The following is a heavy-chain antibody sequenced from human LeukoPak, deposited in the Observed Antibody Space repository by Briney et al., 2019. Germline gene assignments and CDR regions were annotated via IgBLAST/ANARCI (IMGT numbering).Heavy chain of an antibody. Sequence: PSETLSLTCTVSGGSISSYYWSWIRQPPGKGLEWIGYIYYSGSTDYNPSLKSRVTISVDTSKNQFSLKLSSVTAADTAVYYCARAGGWYGYYYYGMDVWGQGTTVTVSS. CDR3: ARAGGWYGYYYYGMDV. V-gene: IGHV4-59*01. J-gene: IGHJ6*02. D-gene: IGHD6-19*01. CDR2: IYYSGST. CDR1: GGSISSYY.